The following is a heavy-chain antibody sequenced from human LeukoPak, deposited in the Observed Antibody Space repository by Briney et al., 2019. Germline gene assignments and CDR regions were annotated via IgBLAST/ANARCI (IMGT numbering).Heavy chain of an antibody. V-gene: IGHV1-8*01. D-gene: IGHD6-13*01. Sequence: ASVKVSCKASGYTFTSYDINWVRQATGQGLEWMGWMNPNSGNTGYAQKFQGRVTMTRNTSISTAYMELSSLRSEDTAVYYCARVTPFSIAAAYYYYYYYMDVWGKGTTVTVSS. J-gene: IGHJ6*03. CDR2: MNPNSGNT. CDR1: GYTFTSYD. CDR3: ARVTPFSIAAAYYYYYYYMDV.